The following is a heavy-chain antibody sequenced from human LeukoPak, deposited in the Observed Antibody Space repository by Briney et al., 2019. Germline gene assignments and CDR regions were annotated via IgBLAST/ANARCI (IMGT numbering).Heavy chain of an antibody. V-gene: IGHV4-59*01. D-gene: IGHD1-26*01. CDR2: IYYSGST. CDR1: GGSISSYY. Sequence: SETLSLTCTVSGGSISSYYWSWIRQPPGKGLEWIGYIYYSGSTNYNPSLKSRVTISVDTSKNQFSLKLSSVTAADTAVYYRARWVGATLSGQTYYFDYWGQGTLVTVSS. J-gene: IGHJ4*02. CDR3: ARWVGATLSGQTYYFDY.